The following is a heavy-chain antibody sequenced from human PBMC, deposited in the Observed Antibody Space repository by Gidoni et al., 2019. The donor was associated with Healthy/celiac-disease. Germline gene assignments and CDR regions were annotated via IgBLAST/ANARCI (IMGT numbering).Heavy chain of an antibody. V-gene: IGHV3-7*03. Sequence: APGKGLEWVANIKQDGSEKYYVDSVKGRFTISRDNAKNSLYLQMNSLRAEDTAVYYCARGWGTYYDFWSGYSSYYYMDVWGKGTTVTVSS. CDR3: ARGWGTYYDFWSGYSSYYYMDV. CDR2: IKQDGSEK. J-gene: IGHJ6*03. D-gene: IGHD3-3*01.